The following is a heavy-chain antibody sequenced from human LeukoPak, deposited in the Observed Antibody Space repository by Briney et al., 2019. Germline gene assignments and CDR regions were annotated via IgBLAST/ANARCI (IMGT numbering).Heavy chain of an antibody. D-gene: IGHD6-13*01. CDR3: AKSRYISRWYIPDY. Sequence: GGSLRLSCAGSGFTFSSFWMSWVRQAPGKGLEWVANIKQDGSEKYYVDSVKGRFTISRDNAESSLFLQMNSRGTEDTAVLYCAKSRYISRWYIPDYWGQGTLVIVSS. CDR1: GFTFSSFW. V-gene: IGHV3-7*01. J-gene: IGHJ4*02. CDR2: IKQDGSEK.